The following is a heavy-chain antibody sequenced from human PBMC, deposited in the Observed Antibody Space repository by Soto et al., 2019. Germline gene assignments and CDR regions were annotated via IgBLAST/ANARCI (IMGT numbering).Heavy chain of an antibody. CDR2: IIPIFGTA. Sequence: SVEVSCKAAGGTFSSYAMGWVRQAPGQGLEWMGGIIPIFGTANYAQKFQGRVTITADESTSTAYMELSSLRSEDTAVYYCARDADRAIAVAETYNWFDPWGQGTLVTVSS. J-gene: IGHJ5*02. CDR3: ARDADRAIAVAETYNWFDP. D-gene: IGHD6-19*01. CDR1: GGTFSSYA. V-gene: IGHV1-69*13.